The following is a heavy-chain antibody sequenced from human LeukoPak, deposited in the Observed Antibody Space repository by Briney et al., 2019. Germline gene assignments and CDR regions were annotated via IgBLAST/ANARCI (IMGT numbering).Heavy chain of an antibody. CDR2: IYYSGST. CDR1: GGSISSGGYY. CDR3: ARYTRKGAFDI. D-gene: IGHD2-2*02. V-gene: IGHV4-31*03. Sequence: SETLSLTCTVSGGSISSGGYYWSWIRQHPGKGLEWIGYIYYSGSTYYNPSLKSRVTISVDTSKNQFSLKLSSVTAADTAVYYCARYTRKGAFDIWGQGTMVTVSS. J-gene: IGHJ3*02.